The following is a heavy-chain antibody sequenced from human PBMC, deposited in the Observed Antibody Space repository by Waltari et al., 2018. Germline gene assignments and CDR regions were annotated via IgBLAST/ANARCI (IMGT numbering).Heavy chain of an antibody. J-gene: IGHJ6*02. Sequence: EVQLMESGGGLVQPGGSLRLSCKASGFTFSAYARSWVRQAPGKGLEWVAAISANGGSTYFADSVKGRFTISRDNSKNTLFLQMNSLRAEDTAIYYCSKGVASLYYYGMDVWGLGTTVTVSS. D-gene: IGHD5-12*01. V-gene: IGHV3-23*01. CDR1: GFTFSAYA. CDR3: SKGVASLYYYGMDV. CDR2: ISANGGST.